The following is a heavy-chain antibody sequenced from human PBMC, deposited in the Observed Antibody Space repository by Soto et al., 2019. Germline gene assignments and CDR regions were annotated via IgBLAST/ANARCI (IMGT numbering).Heavy chain of an antibody. CDR1: GFTFSSYG. CDR3: AKAYCGGDCYPLTYYYDSSGYQPVGY. D-gene: IGHD3-22*01. J-gene: IGHJ4*02. V-gene: IGHV3-33*06. Sequence: GGSLRLSCAPSGFTFSSYGMHWARQAPGKGLEWVAVIWYDGSNKVYADSVKGRFTISRDNSKNTLYLQMNSLRAEDTAVYYCAKAYCGGDCYPLTYYYDSSGYQPVGYWGQGTLVTVSS. CDR2: IWYDGSNK.